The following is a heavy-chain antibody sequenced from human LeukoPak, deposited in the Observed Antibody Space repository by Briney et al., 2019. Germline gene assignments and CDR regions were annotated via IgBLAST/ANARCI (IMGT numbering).Heavy chain of an antibody. CDR2: IYHSGST. J-gene: IGHJ5*02. CDR1: GYSISSGYY. V-gene: IGHV4-38-2*01. CDR3: ARVIGDCSSTSCYWFDP. Sequence: SETLSLTCAVSGYSISSGYYWGWIRQPPGKGLEWIGSIYHSGSTYHNPSLKSRVTISVDTSKNQFSLKLSSVTAADTAVYYCARVIGDCSSTSCYWFDPWGQGTLVTVSS. D-gene: IGHD2-2*01.